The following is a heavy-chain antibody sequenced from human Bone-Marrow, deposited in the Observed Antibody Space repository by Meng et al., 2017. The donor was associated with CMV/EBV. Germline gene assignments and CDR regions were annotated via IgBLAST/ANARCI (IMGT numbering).Heavy chain of an antibody. Sequence: GTGYSFTSYWIGWVRQRPGKGLEWMAIIYPGASDTRYSPSFQGQVTISADKSISTAYLQWSSLKASDTAMYYCARPLTGTGEGDLEYWGQGTLVTVSS. D-gene: IGHD1-14*01. CDR3: ARPLTGTGEGDLEY. J-gene: IGHJ4*02. CDR1: GYSFTSYW. V-gene: IGHV5-51*01. CDR2: IYPGASDT.